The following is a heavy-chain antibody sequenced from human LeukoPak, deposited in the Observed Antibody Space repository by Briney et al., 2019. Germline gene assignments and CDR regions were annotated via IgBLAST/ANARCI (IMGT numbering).Heavy chain of an antibody. D-gene: IGHD5-12*01. V-gene: IGHV5-51*01. CDR3: ARRRRYSPFYYMDV. Sequence: KHGGALKISCKGSGYRFTSYWIGLVRQMPGKGLEGMGIIYPGDSDTRYSPSIQGQANISADKSISTAYLQWSSLKASDTAMYYCARRRRYSPFYYMDVWGKGTTVAVSS. CDR2: IYPGDSDT. CDR1: GYRFTSYW. J-gene: IGHJ6*03.